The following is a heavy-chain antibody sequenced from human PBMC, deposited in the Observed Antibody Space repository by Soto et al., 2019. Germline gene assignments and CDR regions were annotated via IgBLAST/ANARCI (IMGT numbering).Heavy chain of an antibody. CDR3: AAAQYTRELRIAFDI. CDR1: GFTFTISA. CDR2: IVVGSGNT. J-gene: IGHJ3*02. Sequence: SVKVSCKASGFTFTISAGQWVRQARGQRLEWIGWIVVGSGNTNYAQKFQERVTITRDMSTSTAYMELSSLRSEDTAVYYCAAAQYTRELRIAFDIWGQGTMVTVSS. D-gene: IGHD1-26*01. V-gene: IGHV1-58*01.